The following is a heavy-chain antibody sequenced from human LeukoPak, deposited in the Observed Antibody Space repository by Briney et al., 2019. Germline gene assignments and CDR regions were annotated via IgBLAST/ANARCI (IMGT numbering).Heavy chain of an antibody. J-gene: IGHJ4*02. CDR3: ARGPCDWLFLPFDY. CDR1: GFTFSSYA. D-gene: IGHD3-9*01. CDR2: ISYDGSNK. V-gene: IGHV3-30*04. Sequence: GRSLRLSCAASGFTFSSYARHWVRQAPGKGLEWVAVISYDGSNKYYADYVKGTITISRDNSKNTLYLQMNSLRAADTSVYYCARGPCDWLFLPFDYWGQRTLVTVSS.